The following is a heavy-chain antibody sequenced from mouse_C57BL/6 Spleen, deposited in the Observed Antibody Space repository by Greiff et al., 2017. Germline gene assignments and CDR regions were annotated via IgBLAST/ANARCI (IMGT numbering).Heavy chain of an antibody. CDR1: GYSITSGYY. D-gene: IGHD2-4*01. CDR3: AREGYDYDEFAY. V-gene: IGHV3-6*01. J-gene: IGHJ3*01. CDR2: ISYDGSN. Sequence: DVQLQESGPGLVKPSQSLSLTCSVTGYSITSGYYWNWIRQFPGNKLEWMGYISYDGSNNYNPSLKNRISITRDTSKNQFFLKLNSVTTEDTATYYCAREGYDYDEFAYWGQGTLVTVSA.